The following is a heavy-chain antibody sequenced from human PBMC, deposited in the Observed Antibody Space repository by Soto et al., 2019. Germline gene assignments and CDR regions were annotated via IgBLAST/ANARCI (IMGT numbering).Heavy chain of an antibody. CDR1: GYTFTSYA. Sequence: QVQLVQSGAEVKMPGASVKVSCKASGYTFTSYAIHWVRQAPGQRLEWMGWINAGNGNTKYSQKFQGRVIVTRDTSASTAYMDLSSLRSEDTAVYYCARGTASGPPVYWGQGTLVTVSS. CDR3: ARGTASGPPVY. V-gene: IGHV1-3*01. CDR2: INAGNGNT. D-gene: IGHD6-13*01. J-gene: IGHJ4*02.